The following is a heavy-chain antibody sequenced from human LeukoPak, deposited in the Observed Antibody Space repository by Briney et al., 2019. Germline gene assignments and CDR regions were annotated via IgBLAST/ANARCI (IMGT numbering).Heavy chain of an antibody. CDR3: AVYYYDSGGGFRVDY. Sequence: ASVKVSCKASGYTFTSYDIHWVRQATGQGLEWMGWMNPNSGNTGYAQKFQGRVTMTRNTSISTAYMELSSLRSEDTAVYYCAVYYYDSGGGFRVDYWGQGTLVTVSS. CDR2: MNPNSGNT. V-gene: IGHV1-8*01. CDR1: GYTFTSYD. D-gene: IGHD3-22*01. J-gene: IGHJ4*02.